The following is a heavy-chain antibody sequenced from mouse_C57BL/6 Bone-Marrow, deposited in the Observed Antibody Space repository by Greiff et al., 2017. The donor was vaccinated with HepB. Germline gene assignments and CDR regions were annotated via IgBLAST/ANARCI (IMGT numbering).Heavy chain of an antibody. CDR2: IDPENGDT. CDR1: GFNIKDDY. V-gene: IGHV14-4*01. J-gene: IGHJ3*01. CDR3: TRGTGTRFAY. D-gene: IGHD4-1*01. Sequence: EVKLMESGAELVRPGASVKLSCTASGFNIKDDYMHWVKQRPEQGLEWIGWIDPENGDTEYASKFQGKATITADTSSNTAYLQLSSLTSEDTAVYYCTRGTGTRFAYWGQGTLVTVSA.